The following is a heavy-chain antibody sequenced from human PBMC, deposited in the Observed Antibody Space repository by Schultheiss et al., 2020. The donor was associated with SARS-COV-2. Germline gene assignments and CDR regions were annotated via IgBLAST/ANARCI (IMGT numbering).Heavy chain of an antibody. CDR2: IRASGGST. Sequence: GGSLRLSCAASGFTFSSYAMSWVRQAPGKGLEWVSAIRASGGSTYYADSVKGRFTISRDNAKNSLFLQMNSLRVEDTAVYYCARGWFSGGGRLDVWGQGTTVTVSS. CDR3: ARGWFSGGGRLDV. J-gene: IGHJ6*02. V-gene: IGHV3-23*01. D-gene: IGHD2-15*01. CDR1: GFTFSSYA.